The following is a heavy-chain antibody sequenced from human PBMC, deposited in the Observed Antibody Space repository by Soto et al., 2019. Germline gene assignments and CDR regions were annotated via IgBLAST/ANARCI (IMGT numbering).Heavy chain of an antibody. CDR3: ARERPDGCRLDP. V-gene: IGHV2-5*02. CDR2: IYWDDNK. Sequence: SGPTLVNPTQTLTLTCTFSGFSLSTSGVGVGWIRQPPGKALEWLALIYWDDNKRYSPSLKSRLTTTKDTSKNQVVLTMTNMDPVDTATYYCARERPDGCRLDPWGQGTLVTVSS. CDR1: GFSLSTSGVG. J-gene: IGHJ5*02. D-gene: IGHD6-19*01.